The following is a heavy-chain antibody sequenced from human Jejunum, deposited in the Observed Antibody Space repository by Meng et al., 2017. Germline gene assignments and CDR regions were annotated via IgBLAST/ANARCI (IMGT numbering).Heavy chain of an antibody. D-gene: IGHD3-10*01. CDR2: ITAGNGNT. CDR3: ARDMPYSSGSFDY. J-gene: IGHJ4*02. CDR1: GFTFVSYA. V-gene: IGHV1-3*01. Sequence: ASVKVSCKASGFTFVSYAIYWVRQAPGQGLEWMGWITAGNGNTKYSQKFQGRVTITRDTSASTAYMELSSLRSEDTAVYYCARDMPYSSGSFDYWGQGTLVTSPQ.